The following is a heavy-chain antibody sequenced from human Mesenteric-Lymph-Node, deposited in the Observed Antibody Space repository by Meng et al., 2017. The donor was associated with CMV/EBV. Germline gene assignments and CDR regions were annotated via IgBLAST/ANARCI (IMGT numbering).Heavy chain of an antibody. D-gene: IGHD3-3*01. Sequence: SEILSLTCTVSGGSVNRDTYYWNWIRQPPGKGLEWIGYVYYSGSTNYNASLKSRVTISIDKAKNQFSLKLSSVTAADTAVYYCARDVDFCYGLDVWGQGTTVTVSS. CDR2: VYYSGST. CDR1: GGSVNRDTYY. V-gene: IGHV4-61*01. CDR3: ARDVDFCYGLDV. J-gene: IGHJ6*02.